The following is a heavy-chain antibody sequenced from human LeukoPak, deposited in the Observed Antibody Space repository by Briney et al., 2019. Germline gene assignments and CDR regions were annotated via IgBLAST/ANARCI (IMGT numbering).Heavy chain of an antibody. Sequence: GGSLRLSCAASEFTFSNFDMHRVRQAPGKGLEWVAVISYDGSNKYYADSVKGRFTISRDNSKSTLYLQMDSLRAEDTAVYYCAKEYCGGDCYSGNIDAFDIWGQGTMVTVSS. J-gene: IGHJ3*02. CDR1: EFTFSNFD. CDR2: ISYDGSNK. D-gene: IGHD2-21*02. V-gene: IGHV3-30*18. CDR3: AKEYCGGDCYSGNIDAFDI.